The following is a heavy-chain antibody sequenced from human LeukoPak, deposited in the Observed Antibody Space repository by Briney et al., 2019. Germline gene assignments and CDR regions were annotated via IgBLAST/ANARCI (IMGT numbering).Heavy chain of an antibody. CDR3: ARKNVDIVATMEYYFDY. D-gene: IGHD5-12*01. CDR1: GGSFSGYY. Sequence: KPSETLSLTCAVYGGSFSGYYWSWIRQPPGKGLEWIGYIYYSGSTNYNPSLKSRVTISVDTSKNQFSLKLSSVTAADTAVYYCARKNVDIVATMEYYFDYWGQGTLVTVSS. J-gene: IGHJ4*02. CDR2: IYYSGST. V-gene: IGHV4-59*01.